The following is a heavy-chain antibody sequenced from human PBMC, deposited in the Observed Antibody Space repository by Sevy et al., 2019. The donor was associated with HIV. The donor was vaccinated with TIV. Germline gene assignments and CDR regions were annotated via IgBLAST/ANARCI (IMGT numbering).Heavy chain of an antibody. D-gene: IGHD3-10*01. CDR3: ARSMVRGVIITTYYYYGMDV. CDR1: GFTFSSYA. Sequence: GGSLRLSCAASGFTFSSYAMSWVRQAPGKGLEWVSGISGFGGTTYYAHSVRGRFSISRDNSKNTLYLLLNSLRAEDTAVYFCARSMVRGVIITTYYYYGMDVWGHGTTVTVSS. V-gene: IGHV3-23*01. CDR2: ISGFGGTT. J-gene: IGHJ6*02.